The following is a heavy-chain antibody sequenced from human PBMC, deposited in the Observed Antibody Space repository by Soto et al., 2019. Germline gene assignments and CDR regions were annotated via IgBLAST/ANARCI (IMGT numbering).Heavy chain of an antibody. CDR3: ARGGGFYGSGTYYTHYFDY. D-gene: IGHD3-10*01. CDR1: GGTFSSYA. J-gene: IGHJ4*02. V-gene: IGHV1-69*01. CDR2: ITPILGTA. Sequence: QVQLVQSGAEVREPGSSVKVSCKASGGTFSSYAISWVRQAPGQGLEWMGGITPILGTATYAQKVKGRVTITADESTTTAYMELSSLTSEDPAVYYWARGGGFYGSGTYYTHYFDYWGQGTLVTVSS.